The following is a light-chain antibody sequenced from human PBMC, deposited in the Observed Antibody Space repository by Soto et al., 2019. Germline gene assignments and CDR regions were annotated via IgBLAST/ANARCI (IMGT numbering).Light chain of an antibody. CDR1: SSDVGGYNY. CDR3: SSYARNRDIL. J-gene: IGLJ3*02. V-gene: IGLV2-8*01. Sequence: QSALTQPHSASGSPGQSVAISCTGTSSDVGGYNYVSWYQQHPGKAPKLMIYDVSTRPSGVPDRFSGSKSGSTASLTVSGLQAEDEADYYCSSYARNRDILFGGGTKLTVL. CDR2: DVS.